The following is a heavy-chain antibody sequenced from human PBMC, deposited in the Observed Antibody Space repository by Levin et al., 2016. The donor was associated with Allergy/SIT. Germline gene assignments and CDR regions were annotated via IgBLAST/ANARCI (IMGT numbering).Heavy chain of an antibody. CDR1: GGSFSGYY. D-gene: IGHD2-8*01. CDR3: ARGPKILYYPLNFDY. J-gene: IGHJ4*02. CDR2: INHSGST. V-gene: IGHV4-34*01. Sequence: SETLSLTCAVYGGSFSGYYWSWIRQPPGKGLEWIGEINHSGSTNYNPSLKSRVTISVDTSKNQFSLKLSSVTAADTAVYYCARGPKILYYPLNFDYWGQGTPGHRPPQ.